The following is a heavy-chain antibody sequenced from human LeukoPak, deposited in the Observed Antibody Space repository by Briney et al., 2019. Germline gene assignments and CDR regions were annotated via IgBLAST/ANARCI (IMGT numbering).Heavy chain of an antibody. J-gene: IGHJ4*02. CDR3: AKDGFVDTPMVSTFLDC. Sequence: PGGSLRLSSAASVFXFTSFTIHWVRQAPDKGLQCVAHISPDGRNKYYANSLKGRFTISRDSSKNTLYLQMNSLRPEDTAVYYCAKDGFVDTPMVSTFLDCWGQGTMVTVSS. CDR1: VFXFTSFT. D-gene: IGHD5-18*01. V-gene: IGHV3-30*18. CDR2: ISPDGRNK.